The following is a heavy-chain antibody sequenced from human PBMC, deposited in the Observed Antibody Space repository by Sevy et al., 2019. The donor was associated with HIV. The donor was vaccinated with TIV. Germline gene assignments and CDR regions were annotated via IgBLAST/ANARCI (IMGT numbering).Heavy chain of an antibody. Sequence: GGSLRLSCEVSGLSVTNNGMHWVRQAPGKGLEGVAVISYGEINKYYGDSVKGRFIISRDRSKNTLYLQMNILIIEDTAVYYCAKDFTGFYGMDVWGQGTTVTVSS. V-gene: IGHV3-30*18. J-gene: IGHJ6*02. D-gene: IGHD3-9*01. CDR1: GLSVTNNG. CDR3: AKDFTGFYGMDV. CDR2: ISYGEINK.